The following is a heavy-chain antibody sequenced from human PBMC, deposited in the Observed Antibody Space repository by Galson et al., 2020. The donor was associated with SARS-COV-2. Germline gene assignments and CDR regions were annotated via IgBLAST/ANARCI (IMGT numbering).Heavy chain of an antibody. D-gene: IGHD6-13*01. CDR2: ISTSGST. CDR1: GGSISSYY. Sequence: EPSETLSLTCTVSGGSISSYYWSWIRQPAGKGLEWIGRISTSGSTNYNPSPKSRVTMPVDTSRNQFSLKLTSVPAADTAVYYCAREGYSSSRSQFDFWGQGTLVTVSS. CDR3: AREGYSSSRSQFDF. V-gene: IGHV4-4*07. J-gene: IGHJ4*02.